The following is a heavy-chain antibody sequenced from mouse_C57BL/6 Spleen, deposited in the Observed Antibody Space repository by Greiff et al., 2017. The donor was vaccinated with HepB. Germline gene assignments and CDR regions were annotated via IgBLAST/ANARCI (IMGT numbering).Heavy chain of an antibody. J-gene: IGHJ2*01. CDR1: GYSFTGYY. CDR2: INPSTGGT. V-gene: IGHV1-42*01. D-gene: IGHD1-1*01. Sequence: EVMLVESGPELVKPGASVKISCKASGYSFTGYYMNWVKQSPEKSLEWIGEINPSTGGTTYNQKFKAKATLTVDKSSSTAYMQLKSLTSEDSAVYYCARWGYGSSHYFDYWGQGTTLTVSS. CDR3: ARWGYGSSHYFDY.